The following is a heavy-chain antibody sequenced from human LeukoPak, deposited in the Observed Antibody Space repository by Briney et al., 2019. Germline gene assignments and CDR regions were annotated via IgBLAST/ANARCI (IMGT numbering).Heavy chain of an antibody. V-gene: IGHV3-23*01. Sequence: GGSLRLSCAASGFTFSSYAMSWVRQAPGRGLEWVSAISGSGGSTYYTDSVKGRFTISRDNSKNTLYLQMNSLRAEDTAVYYCAKGTLRIAVAGTVDYWGQGTLVTVSS. D-gene: IGHD6-19*01. CDR2: ISGSGGST. J-gene: IGHJ4*02. CDR1: GFTFSSYA. CDR3: AKGTLRIAVAGTVDY.